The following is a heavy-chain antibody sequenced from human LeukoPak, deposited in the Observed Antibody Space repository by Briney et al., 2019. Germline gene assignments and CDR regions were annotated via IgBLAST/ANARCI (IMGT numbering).Heavy chain of an antibody. D-gene: IGHD1-26*01. J-gene: IGHJ4*02. CDR3: ARTLSRWDPFDY. Sequence: SSETLSLTCTVSGGSISSYYWSWIRQPPGKGLEWIGYIYYSGSTNYKSSLKSRVTISVDTSKNQFSLKLSSVTAADTAVYYCARTLSRWDPFDYWGQGTLVTVSS. CDR1: GGSISSYY. V-gene: IGHV4-59*12. CDR2: IYYSGST.